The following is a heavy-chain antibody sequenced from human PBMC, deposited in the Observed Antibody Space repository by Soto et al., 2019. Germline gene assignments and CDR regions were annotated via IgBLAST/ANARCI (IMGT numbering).Heavy chain of an antibody. CDR3: ARGPSCGGDCYLFDY. CDR2: INPGGGRT. CDR1: GYTFTSYY. J-gene: IGHJ4*02. Sequence: QVQLVQSGAEVTKPGASVKLSCKASGYTFTSYYIHWVRQVPGQGLEWVAMINPGGGRTKNAQMFQGRGTLTRDTSTGTVDMELSSLTSADTAVYYCARGPSCGGDCYLFDYWGQGSLVTVSS. V-gene: IGHV1-46*01. D-gene: IGHD2-21*02.